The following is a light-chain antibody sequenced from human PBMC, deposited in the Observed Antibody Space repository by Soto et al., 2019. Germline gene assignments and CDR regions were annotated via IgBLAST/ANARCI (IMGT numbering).Light chain of an antibody. CDR1: QSVNNNY. J-gene: IGKJ2*01. V-gene: IGKV3-20*01. Sequence: EIVLTQSPGTLSLSPGERATLSCRASQSVNNNYLAWFQHKPGQAPRLLVYGASSRATGIPDRFSGSRSGPEFTLTISILEPEDFAVYYCQQYAISPRTFGQGTNLEIK. CDR2: GAS. CDR3: QQYAISPRT.